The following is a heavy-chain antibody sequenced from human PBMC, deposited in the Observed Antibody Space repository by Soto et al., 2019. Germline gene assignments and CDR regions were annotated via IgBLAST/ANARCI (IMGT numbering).Heavy chain of an antibody. Sequence: EVQLAVSGGGLVLTGGSLRLSCAASGFSFVSYWMHWVRQDPGEGLAWVSRINGNADNSDYADSVKGRFTISRDNAMNRLYLQMDSLRADDTGVYYCVRDFRGAVAGSEFDHWGQGTLVTVSS. V-gene: IGHV3-74*01. CDR1: GFSFVSYW. CDR3: VRDFRGAVAGSEFDH. CDR2: INGNADNS. D-gene: IGHD6-19*01. J-gene: IGHJ4*02.